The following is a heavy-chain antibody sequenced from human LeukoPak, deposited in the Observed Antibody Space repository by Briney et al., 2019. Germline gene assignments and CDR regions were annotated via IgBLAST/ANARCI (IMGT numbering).Heavy chain of an antibody. Sequence: KPSETLSLTCTVSGGSISSYYWSWIRQPPGKGLEWIGYIYYSGNTNYNPSLKSRVTISVDTSKNQFSLRLSSVTAADTAVYYCARVEAATTNPRFDFWGQGTLVTVSS. CDR1: GGSISSYY. CDR3: ARVEAATTNPRFDF. D-gene: IGHD1-1*01. CDR2: IYYSGNT. J-gene: IGHJ4*02. V-gene: IGHV4-59*12.